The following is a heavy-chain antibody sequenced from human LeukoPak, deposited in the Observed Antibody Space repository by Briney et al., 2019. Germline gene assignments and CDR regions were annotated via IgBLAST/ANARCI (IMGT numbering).Heavy chain of an antibody. J-gene: IGHJ6*03. CDR3: ARVYDYDFWSGYYGRNYYYMDV. V-gene: IGHV3-7*01. Sequence: QRGGSLRLSCATSGFTFRNNWMSWVRQAPGKGQEWVANIKQDGSEKYYVDSVKGRFTISRDNAQNSVSLQMDSLRVEDTAVYYCARVYDYDFWSGYYGRNYYYMDVWGKGTTVTVSS. D-gene: IGHD3-3*01. CDR2: IKQDGSEK. CDR1: GFTFRNNW.